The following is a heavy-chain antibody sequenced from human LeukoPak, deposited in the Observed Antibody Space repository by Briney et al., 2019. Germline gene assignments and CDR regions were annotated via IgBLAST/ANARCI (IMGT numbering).Heavy chain of an antibody. CDR3: ARVGAYGDYARHDY. CDR2: MFHSGDT. V-gene: IGHV4-38-2*02. CDR1: GYSISSGSN. J-gene: IGHJ4*02. Sequence: SETLSLTCTVSGYSISSGSNWGWIRQPPGKGLEWIGNMFHSGDTYHNPSLKSRVTISADTSKNQFSLNLTSVTAADTAVYYCARVGAYGDYARHDYWGQGTLVTVSS. D-gene: IGHD4-17*01.